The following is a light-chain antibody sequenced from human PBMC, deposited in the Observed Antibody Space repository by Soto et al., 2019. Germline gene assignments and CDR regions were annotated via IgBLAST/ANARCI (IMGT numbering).Light chain of an antibody. Sequence: EIVVTQSPSTLSLSPAERFTLSCRSTQRVSSSVAWYQQKSGQAPRLLIYDAPVRATGIPARFSGSGSGTDFTLTISSLEPEDFAVYYCQLSQQRSTWPPVPFGQGTRLAI. CDR3: QLSQQRSTWPPVP. J-gene: IGKJ5*01. V-gene: IGKV3-11*01. CDR1: QRVSSS. CDR2: DAP.